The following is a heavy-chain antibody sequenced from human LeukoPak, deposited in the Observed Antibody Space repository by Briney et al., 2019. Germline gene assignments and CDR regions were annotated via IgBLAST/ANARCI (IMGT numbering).Heavy chain of an antibody. CDR1: GFTFSSYW. Sequence: GGSLRLSCTASGFTFSSYWMHWVRQAPGKGLVWVSRINSDGSSTNYADSVKGRFTISRDNAKNTLYPQMNSLRAEDTAVYYCARVPRTVVGTKDAKYFQHWGQGTLVTVSS. CDR3: ARVPRTVVGTKDAKYFQH. CDR2: INSDGSST. J-gene: IGHJ1*01. D-gene: IGHD6-19*01. V-gene: IGHV3-74*01.